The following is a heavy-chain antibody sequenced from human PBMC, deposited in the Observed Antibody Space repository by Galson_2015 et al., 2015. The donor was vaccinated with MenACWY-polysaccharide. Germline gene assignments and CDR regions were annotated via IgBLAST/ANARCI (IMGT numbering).Heavy chain of an antibody. J-gene: IGHJ2*01. Sequence: SVKVSCKASEYTFTSYDINWVRQAPGQGLEWMGWMNPNSANTGYGKKFQGRVTMTRNTSMSTAYMELSSLRFEDTAVYYCARGGAARRGLYFDLWGRGTLVTVSS. CDR3: ARGGAARRGLYFDL. CDR2: MNPNSANT. CDR1: EYTFTSYD. D-gene: IGHD6-6*01. V-gene: IGHV1-8*01.